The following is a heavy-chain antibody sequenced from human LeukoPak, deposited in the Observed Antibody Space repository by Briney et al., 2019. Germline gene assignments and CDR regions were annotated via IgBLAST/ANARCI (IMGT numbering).Heavy chain of an antibody. CDR2: ISYDGSNK. D-gene: IGHD3-10*01. CDR3: AKDRGFQFASGSYCEY. Sequence: GGSLRLSCAASGXSFTNYGMHWVRQAPGKGLQWVADISYDGSNKYYADSVTGRFSISRDNSKNTLYLQMNSLRAEDTAVYYCAKDRGFQFASGSYCEYWGRGTLVTVSS. J-gene: IGHJ4*02. CDR1: GXSFTNYG. V-gene: IGHV3-30*18.